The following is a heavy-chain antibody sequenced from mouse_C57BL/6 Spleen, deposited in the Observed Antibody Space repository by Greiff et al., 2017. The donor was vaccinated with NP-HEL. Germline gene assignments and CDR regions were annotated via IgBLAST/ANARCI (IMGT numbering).Heavy chain of an antibody. Sequence: EVQGVESGGGLVQPKGSLKLSCAASGFSFNTYAMNWVRQAPGKGLEWVARIRSKSNNYATYYADSVKDRFTISRDDSESMLYLQMNNLKTEDTAMYYGVRHDWYYYAMDYWGQGTSVTVSS. V-gene: IGHV10-1*01. CDR3: VRHDWYYYAMDY. D-gene: IGHD2-13*01. CDR1: GFSFNTYA. J-gene: IGHJ4*01. CDR2: IRSKSNNYAT.